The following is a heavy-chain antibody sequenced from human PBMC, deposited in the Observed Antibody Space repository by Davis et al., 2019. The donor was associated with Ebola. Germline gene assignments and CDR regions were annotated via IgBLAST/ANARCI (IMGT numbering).Heavy chain of an antibody. CDR2: ISGSGGST. CDR1: GFIFSSYA. Sequence: GESLKISCAASGFIFSSYAMHWVRQAPGKGLEWVSAISGSGGSTYYADSVKGRFTISRDNSKNTLYLQMNSLRAEDTAVYYCARALSRAAAFDYWGQGTLVTVSS. D-gene: IGHD6-13*01. CDR3: ARALSRAAAFDY. V-gene: IGHV3-23*01. J-gene: IGHJ4*02.